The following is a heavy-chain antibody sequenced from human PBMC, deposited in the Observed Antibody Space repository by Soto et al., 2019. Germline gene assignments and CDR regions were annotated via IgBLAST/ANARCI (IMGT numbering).Heavy chain of an antibody. V-gene: IGHV6-1*01. CDR3: AREIAAALWFDP. CDR2: TYYRSKWYN. J-gene: IGHJ5*02. Sequence: SQTLSLTCAISGDSVSSNSAAWNWIRQSPSRGLEWLGRTYYRSKWYNDYAVSVKSRITINPDTSKNQFSLKLSSVTAADTAVYYCAREIAAALWFDPWGQGTLVTVSS. CDR1: GDSVSSNSAA. D-gene: IGHD6-13*01.